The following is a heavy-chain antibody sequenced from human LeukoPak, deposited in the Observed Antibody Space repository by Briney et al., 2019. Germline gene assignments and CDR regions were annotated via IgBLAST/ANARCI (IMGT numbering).Heavy chain of an antibody. CDR1: GFTFNKYA. V-gene: IGHV3-23*01. J-gene: IGHJ6*03. Sequence: GGSLRLSCAASGFTFNKYAMTWVRQAPGEGLEQVSAISTGGTTYYSGSVKGRFAISRDNSENTVFLQMDSLRADDTATYYRARDPGVIPVHYMDVWGRGTTVTVSS. CDR3: ARDPGVIPVHYMDV. CDR2: ISTGGTT. D-gene: IGHD2/OR15-2a*01.